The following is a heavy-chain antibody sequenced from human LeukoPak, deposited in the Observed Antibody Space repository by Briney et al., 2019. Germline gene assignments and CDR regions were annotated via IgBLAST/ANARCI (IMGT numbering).Heavy chain of an antibody. CDR3: AKVRGRWLQSDIDY. CDR2: ISGSGSST. V-gene: IGHV3-23*01. J-gene: IGHJ4*02. CDR1: GFTFSSYA. D-gene: IGHD5-24*01. Sequence: YPGGSLRLSCAASGFTFSSYAMNWVRQAPGKGLEWVSAISGSGSSTYYADSVKGRFTISRDNSKNTLYLQMNSLRAEDTAVYYCAKVRGRWLQSDIDYWGQGTLVTVSS.